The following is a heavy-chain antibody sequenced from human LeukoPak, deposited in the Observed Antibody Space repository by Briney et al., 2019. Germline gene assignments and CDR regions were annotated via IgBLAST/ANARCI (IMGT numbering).Heavy chain of an antibody. CDR2: IKGDGSHT. CDR1: GFTFSNYW. D-gene: IGHD1-26*01. J-gene: IGHJ5*01. CDR3: VRDWDHFDFDS. Sequence: PGGSLRLSCAASGFTFSNYWMHWVRQAPGKGLVWVSRIKGDGSHTVYADSVKGRFTISRDNAKNTLFLQMRSLSVEDTAVYYCVRDWDHFDFDSWGQGTLVTVSS. V-gene: IGHV3-74*01.